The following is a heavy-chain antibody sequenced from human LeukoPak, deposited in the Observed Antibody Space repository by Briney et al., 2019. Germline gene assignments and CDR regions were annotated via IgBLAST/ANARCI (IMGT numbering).Heavy chain of an antibody. CDR3: AKVARAWFGEFDY. V-gene: IGHV3-23*01. D-gene: IGHD3-10*01. CDR1: GFTFSDYS. CDR2: ISGTGDVS. Sequence: GGSLRLSCAASGFTFSDYSMRWVRQAPGKGLEWVSSISGTGDVSKYADSVKGRFTISRDNSKNTLYLQMNSLRAEDTAVYYCAKVARAWFGEFDYWGQGTLVTVSS. J-gene: IGHJ4*02.